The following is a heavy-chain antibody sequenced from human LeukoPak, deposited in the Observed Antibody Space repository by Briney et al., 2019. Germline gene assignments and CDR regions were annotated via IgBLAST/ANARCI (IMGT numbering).Heavy chain of an antibody. V-gene: IGHV3-7*01. D-gene: IGHD3-16*01. CDR2: IKQDGSEK. CDR1: GFTFGPYT. J-gene: IGHJ4*02. Sequence: PGGSLRLSCAASGFTFGPYTMNWVRQAPGKGLEWVANIKQDGSEKYYVDSVKGRFTISRDNAKNTLYLQMNSLRAEDTAVYYCARIERGEDYFDYWGQGTLVTVSS. CDR3: ARIERGEDYFDY.